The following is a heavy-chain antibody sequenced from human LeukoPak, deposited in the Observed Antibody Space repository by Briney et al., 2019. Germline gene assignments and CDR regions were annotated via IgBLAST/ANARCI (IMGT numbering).Heavy chain of an antibody. Sequence: GGSLRLSCAASGFTFRTYNMNWVRQAPGKGLEWVAYINVITGYIYYADSLKGRFTISRDNAKKSLFLEMNSLRVEDTAVYYCARDRSGSSSVDDAFDIWGQGIMVTVSS. V-gene: IGHV3-21*01. CDR3: ARDRSGSSSVDDAFDI. CDR1: GFTFRTYN. J-gene: IGHJ3*02. D-gene: IGHD1-26*01. CDR2: INVITGYI.